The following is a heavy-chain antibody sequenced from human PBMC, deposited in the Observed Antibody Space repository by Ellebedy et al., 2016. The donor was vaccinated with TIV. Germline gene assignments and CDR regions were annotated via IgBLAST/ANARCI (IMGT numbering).Heavy chain of an antibody. J-gene: IGHJ4*02. CDR1: GDSVSSNTAT. CDR3: ARRGAVGAANTFDY. CDR2: TYYRSKWYN. Sequence: LRLSCAISGDSVSSNTATWNWIRQSPSRGLEWLGRTYYRSKWYNEYPVAVRSRITIKPDTSKNQFSLQLHSVIPEDTAVYFCARRGAVGAANTFDYWGQGTLVTVSS. D-gene: IGHD1-26*01. V-gene: IGHV6-1*01.